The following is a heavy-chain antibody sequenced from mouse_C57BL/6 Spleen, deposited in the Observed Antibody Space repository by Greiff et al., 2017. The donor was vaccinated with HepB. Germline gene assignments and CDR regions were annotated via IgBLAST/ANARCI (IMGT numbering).Heavy chain of an antibody. V-gene: IGHV2-2*01. CDR1: GFSLTSYG. CDR2: IWSGGST. Sequence: VKVVESGPGLVQPSQRLSITCTVSGFSLTSYGVHWVRQSPGKGLEWLGVIWSGGSTDYNAAFISRLSISKDNSKSQVFFKMNSLQADDTAIYYCARKEPGDWYFDVWGTGTTVTVSS. J-gene: IGHJ1*03. CDR3: ARKEPGDWYFDV. D-gene: IGHD1-1*02.